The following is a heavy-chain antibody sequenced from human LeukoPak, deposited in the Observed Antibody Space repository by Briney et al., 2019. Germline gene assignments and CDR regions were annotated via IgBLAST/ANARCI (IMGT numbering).Heavy chain of an antibody. CDR1: GYTFTGDY. D-gene: IGHD3-10*01. V-gene: IGHV1-2*02. CDR3: ARDKVRGVCGY. CDR2: INPDGGGT. J-gene: IGHJ4*02. Sequence: ASVKVSCKASGYTFTGDYIHWLRPAPGQGLEWMGWINPDGGGTNYAQKFQGRVTLTRDTSISTAYMELSRLRSDDTAIYYCARDKVRGVCGYWGQGTLVTVSS.